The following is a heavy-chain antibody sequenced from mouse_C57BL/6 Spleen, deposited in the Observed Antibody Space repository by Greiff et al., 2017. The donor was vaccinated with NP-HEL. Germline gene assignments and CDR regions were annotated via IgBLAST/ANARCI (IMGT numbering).Heavy chain of an antibody. Sequence: DVMLVEPGGGLVKPGGSLKLSCAASGFTFSSYAMSWVRQTPEKRLEWVATISDGGSYTYYPDNVKGRFTISRDNAKNNLYLQMSHLKSEDTAMYYCARTRSTMVTTDSWFAYWGQGTLVTVSA. D-gene: IGHD2-2*01. V-gene: IGHV5-4*03. J-gene: IGHJ3*01. CDR2: ISDGGSYT. CDR1: GFTFSSYA. CDR3: ARTRSTMVTTDSWFAY.